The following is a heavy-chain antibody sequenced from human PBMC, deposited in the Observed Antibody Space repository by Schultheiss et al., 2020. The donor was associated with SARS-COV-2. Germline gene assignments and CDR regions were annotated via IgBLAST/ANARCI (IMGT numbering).Heavy chain of an antibody. CDR3: ARVLWGSGHEDY. CDR2: IYHSGST. V-gene: IGHV4-59*12. Sequence: SQTLSLTCAVYGGSISSYYWSWIRQPPGKGLEWIGYIYHSGSTYYNPSLKSRVTISVDRSKNQFSLKLSSVTAADTAVYYCARVLWGSGHEDYWGQGTLVTVSS. CDR1: GGSISSYY. J-gene: IGHJ4*02. D-gene: IGHD3-16*01.